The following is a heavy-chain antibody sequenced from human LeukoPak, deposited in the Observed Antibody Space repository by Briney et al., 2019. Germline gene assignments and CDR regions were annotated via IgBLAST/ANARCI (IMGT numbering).Heavy chain of an antibody. CDR3: ARGPVNYDFWSGARP. CDR2: ISSSSSYI. CDR1: GFTFSSYS. Sequence: PGGSLRLPCAASGFTFSSYSMNWVRQAPGKGLEWVSSISSSSSYIYYADSVKGRFTISRDNAKNSLYLQMNSLRAEDTAVYYCARGPVNYDFWSGARPWGQGTLVTVSS. D-gene: IGHD3-3*01. J-gene: IGHJ5*02. V-gene: IGHV3-21*01.